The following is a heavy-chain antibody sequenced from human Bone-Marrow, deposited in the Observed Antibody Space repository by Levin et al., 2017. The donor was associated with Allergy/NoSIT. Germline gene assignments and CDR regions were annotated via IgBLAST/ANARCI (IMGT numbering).Heavy chain of an antibody. J-gene: IGHJ3*02. CDR1: GFTFTDAW. CDR3: TTENRRLRGDYGKYAFDI. D-gene: IGHD4-17*01. CDR2: IKSKTDGGTT. Sequence: KAGGSLRLSCKASGFTFTDAWMHWVRQAPGKGLEWVGRIKSKTDGGTTDYAAPVKDRFTISRDDTQNALFLQLNGLKSEDTALYYCTTENRRLRGDYGKYAFDIWGQGTLVTVSS. V-gene: IGHV3-15*01.